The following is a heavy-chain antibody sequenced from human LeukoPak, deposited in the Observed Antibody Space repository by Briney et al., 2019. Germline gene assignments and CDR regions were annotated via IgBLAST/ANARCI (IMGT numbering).Heavy chain of an antibody. CDR1: GFTFSSYA. CDR3: AKVGELGATSDYFDY. V-gene: IGHV3-23*01. D-gene: IGHD1-26*01. CDR2: ISVSGTST. J-gene: IGHJ4*02. Sequence: GESLRLSCAASGFTFSSYAMSWVRQAPGKGLEWVSGISVSGTSTSNADSVKGRLSISRDNSRNTLFLQMNSLRAEDTAVYYCAKVGELGATSDYFDYWGQGTLVTVSS.